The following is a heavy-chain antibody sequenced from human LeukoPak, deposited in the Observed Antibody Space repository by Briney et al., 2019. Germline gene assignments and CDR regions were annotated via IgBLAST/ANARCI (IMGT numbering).Heavy chain of an antibody. CDR3: ARPGYNWNYLGAFDI. V-gene: IGHV5-51*01. Sequence: GESPKISCKGSGYSFTSYWIGLGRQIPRTGLEWMVIIYRGDSDTRYSPSFQGQVTISADKSISTAYLQWSSLKASDTARDYCARPGYNWNYLGAFDIWGQGTMLTVSS. CDR1: GYSFTSYW. J-gene: IGHJ3*02. CDR2: IYRGDSDT. D-gene: IGHD1-7*01.